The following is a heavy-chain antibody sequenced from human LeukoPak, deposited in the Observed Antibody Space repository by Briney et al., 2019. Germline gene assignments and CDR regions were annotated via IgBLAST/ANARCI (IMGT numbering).Heavy chain of an antibody. CDR3: ARASYSSGWYNDYYYYMDV. V-gene: IGHV1-46*01. CDR1: GYTFTSYY. J-gene: IGHJ6*03. D-gene: IGHD6-19*01. CDR2: INPSGGST. Sequence: ASVKVSCKASGYTFTSYYMHWVRQAPGQGLEWMGIINPSGGSTSYAQKFQGRVTMTRDMSTSTVYMELSSLRSEDTAVYYCARASYSSGWYNDYYYYMDVWGKGTTVTISS.